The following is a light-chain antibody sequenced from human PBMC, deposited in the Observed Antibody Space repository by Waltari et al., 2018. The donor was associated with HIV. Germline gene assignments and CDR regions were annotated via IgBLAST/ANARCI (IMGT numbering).Light chain of an antibody. V-gene: IGKV1-8*01. J-gene: IGKJ4*01. CDR1: QGVSGY. CDR3: QQYYGDPLT. CDR2: ACS. Sequence: AIRMTQSPSSLSASTGDRVTITCRANQGVSGYVAWFQPKAGKAPQLLIYACSTLHDGVPSRFIGRGSGSNFSLTISCLQSEDFATYYCQQYYGDPLTFGGGTRVEIK.